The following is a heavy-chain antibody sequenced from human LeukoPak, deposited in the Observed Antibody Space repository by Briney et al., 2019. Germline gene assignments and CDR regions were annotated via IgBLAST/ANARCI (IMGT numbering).Heavy chain of an antibody. J-gene: IGHJ5*02. CDR3: ASLRWPRLGWFDP. Sequence: SETLSLTCAVYGGSFSGYYWSWIRQPPGKGLEWIGEINHSGSTNYNPSLKSRVTISEDTSKNQFSLKLSPVTAADTAVYYCASLRWPRLGWFDPWGEGTLVTVSS. V-gene: IGHV4-34*01. CDR2: INHSGST. CDR1: GGSFSGYY. D-gene: IGHD4-23*01.